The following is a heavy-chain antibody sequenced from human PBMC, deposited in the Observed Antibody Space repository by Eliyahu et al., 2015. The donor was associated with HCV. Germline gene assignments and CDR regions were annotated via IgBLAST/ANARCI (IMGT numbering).Heavy chain of an antibody. CDR1: GFTFDDYA. CDR2: ISWNSGSI. CDR3: ASLAVAGPGSA. V-gene: IGHV3-9*01. J-gene: IGHJ5*02. D-gene: IGHD6-19*01. Sequence: EVQLVESGGGLVQPGRSLRLSCAASGFTFDDYAMHWVRQAPGKGLEWVSGISWNSGSIGYGDSVKGRFTISRDNAKNSLYLQMNSLRAEDTALYYCASLAVAGPGSAWGQGTLVTVSS.